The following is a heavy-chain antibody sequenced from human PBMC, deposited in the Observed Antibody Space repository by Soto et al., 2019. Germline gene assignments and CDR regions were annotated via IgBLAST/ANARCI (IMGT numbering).Heavy chain of an antibody. J-gene: IGHJ4*02. D-gene: IGHD6-19*01. V-gene: IGHV3-23*01. Sequence: EVQLLESGGGLVQPGGSLRLSCTASGFNFGNYVMGWARQAPGKGLEWLSSLAVPYTGAQTYYADSVAGRLTVSRDDSKNTLYLELNSLRAEDTAVYYCAKDWGRIAVAGWTDWGPGTLVTVSS. CDR1: GFNFGNYV. CDR2: VPYTGAQT. CDR3: AKDWGRIAVAGWTD.